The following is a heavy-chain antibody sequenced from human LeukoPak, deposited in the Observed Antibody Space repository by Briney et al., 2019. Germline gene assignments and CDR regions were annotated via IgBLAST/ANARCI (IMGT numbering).Heavy chain of an antibody. V-gene: IGHV1-2*02. D-gene: IGHD3-10*01. CDR1: GYTYTGYY. Sequence: ASVKVSCKASGYTYTGYYMHWVRQAPGQGLEWMGWINPNSGGTNYAQKFQGRVTMTRDTSISTAYMELSRLRSDDTAVYYCARGSGRTIITMVREVNWFDPWGQGTLVTVSS. CDR2: INPNSGGT. CDR3: ARGSGRTIITMVREVNWFDP. J-gene: IGHJ5*02.